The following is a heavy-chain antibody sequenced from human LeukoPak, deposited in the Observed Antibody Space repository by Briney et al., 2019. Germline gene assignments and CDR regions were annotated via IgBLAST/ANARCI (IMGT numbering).Heavy chain of an antibody. D-gene: IGHD2-15*01. Sequence: GGSLRLSSAASGFTFSSYEMNWVRQAPGKGLEWVSYISSSGSTIYYADPVKGRFTISRDNAKNSLYLQMNSLRAEDTDVYYCARDRYCSGGSCYYFDYWGQGTLVTVSS. CDR2: ISSSGSTI. J-gene: IGHJ4*02. CDR3: ARDRYCSGGSCYYFDY. CDR1: GFTFSSYE. V-gene: IGHV3-48*03.